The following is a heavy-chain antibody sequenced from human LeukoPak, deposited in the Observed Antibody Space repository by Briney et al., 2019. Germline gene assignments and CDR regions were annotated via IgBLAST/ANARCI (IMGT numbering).Heavy chain of an antibody. CDR2: IYSGGST. V-gene: IGHV3-66*01. Sequence: GGSLRLSCAASGFTVSNNYMRWVRQAPGKGLEWVSLIYSGGSTYYADSVKGRFIISRDNSKNTLYLQMNSLRAEDTAVYYCSRGHTAVTRHFDFWGQGTLVTVSS. D-gene: IGHD4-17*01. J-gene: IGHJ4*02. CDR1: GFTVSNNY. CDR3: SRGHTAVTRHFDF.